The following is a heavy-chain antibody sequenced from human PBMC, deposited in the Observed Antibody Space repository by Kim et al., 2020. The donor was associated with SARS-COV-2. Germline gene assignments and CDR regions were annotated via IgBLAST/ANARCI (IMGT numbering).Heavy chain of an antibody. CDR2: ISAYNGNT. CDR1: GYTFTSYG. D-gene: IGHD3-9*01. J-gene: IGHJ4*02. CDR3: ARDDGTYYDILTGYYRGYYFDY. Sequence: ASVKVSCKASGYTFTSYGISWVRQAPGQGLEWMGWISAYNGNTNYAQKLQGRVTMTTDTSTSTAYMELRSLRSDDTAVYYCARDDGTYYDILTGYYRGYYFDYWGQGTLVTVSS. V-gene: IGHV1-18*04.